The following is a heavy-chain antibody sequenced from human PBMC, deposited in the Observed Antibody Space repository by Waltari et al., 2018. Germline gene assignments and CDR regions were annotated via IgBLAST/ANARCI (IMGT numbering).Heavy chain of an antibody. D-gene: IGHD4-17*01. CDR3: ARGRYEDDYGHYYTGVRYNRVDV. J-gene: IGHJ5*02. V-gene: IGHV4-38-2*01. CDR1: GCSISSNYG. Sequence: QVQLQESGPPVVKPSETLSLTCAVSGCSISSNYGWTWIRQAPGKGLEWIVIVYGMSGSTYYNPSLKSRVDISTDTSKSQFSLSLISTTAADTAVYFCARGRYEDDYGHYYTGVRYNRVDVWGPGVQVIVSS. CDR2: VYGMSGST.